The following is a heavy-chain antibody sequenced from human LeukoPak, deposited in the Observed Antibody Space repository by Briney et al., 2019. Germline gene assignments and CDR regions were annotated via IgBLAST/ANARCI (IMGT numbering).Heavy chain of an antibody. V-gene: IGHV3-66*01. D-gene: IGHD6-13*01. Sequence: GGSLRLSCAASGFTVSSNYMSWVRQAPGKGLEWVSVIYSGGSTYYADSVKGRFTISRDNSKNTLYLQMNSLRAEDTAVYYCARDRYGQQLASAYYYYYGMDVWGQGTTVTVSS. CDR1: GFTVSSNY. CDR3: ARDRYGQQLASAYYYYYGMDV. J-gene: IGHJ6*02. CDR2: IYSGGST.